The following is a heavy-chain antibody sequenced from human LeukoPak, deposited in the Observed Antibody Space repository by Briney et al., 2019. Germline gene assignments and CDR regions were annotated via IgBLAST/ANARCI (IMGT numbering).Heavy chain of an antibody. CDR1: ALIFSDYW. D-gene: IGHD5-18*01. Sequence: KPGGSLRLSCAASALIFSDYWMSWVRQAPGKGLEWVSYISSSGSTIYYADSVKGRFTISRDNAKNSLYLQMNSLRAEDTAVYYCAMDTAMQFDYWGQGTLVTVSS. J-gene: IGHJ4*02. V-gene: IGHV3-11*04. CDR3: AMDTAMQFDY. CDR2: ISSSGSTI.